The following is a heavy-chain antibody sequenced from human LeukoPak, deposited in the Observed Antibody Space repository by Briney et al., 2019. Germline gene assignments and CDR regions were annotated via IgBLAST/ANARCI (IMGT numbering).Heavy chain of an antibody. CDR1: GFTFSSYA. D-gene: IGHD2-2*01. J-gene: IGHJ6*04. Sequence: PGGSLRLSCAASGFTFSSYAMHWVRQAPGKGLEWVAVISYDGSNKYYADSVKGRFTISRDNSKNTLYLQMNSLRAEDTAVYYCARDRAPAAHPRYYYYYGMDVWGKGTTVTVSS. CDR3: ARDRAPAAHPRYYYYYGMDV. V-gene: IGHV3-30*04. CDR2: ISYDGSNK.